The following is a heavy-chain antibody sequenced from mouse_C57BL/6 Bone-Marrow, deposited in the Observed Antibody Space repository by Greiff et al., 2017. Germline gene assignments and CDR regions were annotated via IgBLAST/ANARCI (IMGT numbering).Heavy chain of an antibody. CDR3: ARWDYWYFDV. CDR2: INPNNGGT. V-gene: IGHV1-18*01. CDR1: GYTFTDYN. D-gene: IGHD2-4*01. J-gene: IGHJ1*03. Sequence: EVQGVESGPELVKPGASVKIPCKASGYTFTDYNMDWVKQSHGKSLEWIGDINPNNGGTIYNQKFKGKATLTVDKSSSTAYMELRSLTSEDTAVYYCARWDYWYFDVWGTGTTVTVSS.